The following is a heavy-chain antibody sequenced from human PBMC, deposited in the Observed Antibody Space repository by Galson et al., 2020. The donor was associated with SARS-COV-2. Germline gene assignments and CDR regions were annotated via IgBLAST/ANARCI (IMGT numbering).Heavy chain of an antibody. Sequence: GGSLRLSCAASGFTFSSYGMHWVRQAPGKGLEWVAVIWYDGSNKYYADSVKGRFTISRDNSKNTLYLQMNSLRAEDTAVYYCAREPGVAGNTFDYWGQGTLVTVSS. CDR1: GFTFSSYG. CDR2: IWYDGSNK. J-gene: IGHJ4*02. D-gene: IGHD6-19*01. CDR3: AREPGVAGNTFDY. V-gene: IGHV3-33*01.